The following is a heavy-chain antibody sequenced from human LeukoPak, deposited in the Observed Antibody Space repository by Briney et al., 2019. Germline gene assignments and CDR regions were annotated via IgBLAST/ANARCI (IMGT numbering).Heavy chain of an antibody. CDR3: ARSERGLDY. D-gene: IGHD3-10*01. CDR2: IKQDRSEK. Sequence: GGSLRLSCAASGFTFSNYWMSWVRQAPGKGLEWVANIKQDRSEKYYVGSVKGRFTISRDNAKNSLYLQMNSLRAEDTAVYYCARSERGLDYCGQGTLVNVSS. CDR1: GFTFSNYW. J-gene: IGHJ4*02. V-gene: IGHV3-7*01.